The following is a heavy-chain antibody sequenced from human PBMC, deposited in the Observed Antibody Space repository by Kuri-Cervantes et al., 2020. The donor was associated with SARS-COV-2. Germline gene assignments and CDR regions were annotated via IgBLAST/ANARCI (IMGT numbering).Heavy chain of an antibody. CDR2: ISYDGSNK. CDR1: GFPFSSYG. Sequence: LSLTCAASGFPFSSYGMHWVRQAPGKGLGWVAVISYDGSNKYYADSVKGRFTISRDNSKNTLYLQMNSLRAEDTAVYYCAKDPTYSDSSGTFDYWGQGTLVTVSS. J-gene: IGHJ4*02. CDR3: AKDPTYSDSSGTFDY. V-gene: IGHV3-30*18. D-gene: IGHD3-22*01.